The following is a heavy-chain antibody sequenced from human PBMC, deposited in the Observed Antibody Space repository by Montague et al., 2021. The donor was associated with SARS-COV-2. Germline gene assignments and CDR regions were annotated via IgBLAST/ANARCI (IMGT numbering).Heavy chain of an antibody. V-gene: IGHV4-39*01. J-gene: IGHJ4*02. D-gene: IGHD6-13*01. CDR3: ARLLSWIAAAGTIHYFDY. Sequence: SETLSLTCSVSGGSNSSSSYYWGWIRQPPGKGLEWIGCIYYSGSTYYNPPLKSRVTISADTSKNQFSLKLSSATAADTAVYYCARLLSWIAAAGTIHYFDYWGQGTLVTVSS. CDR1: GGSNSSSSYY. CDR2: IYYSGST.